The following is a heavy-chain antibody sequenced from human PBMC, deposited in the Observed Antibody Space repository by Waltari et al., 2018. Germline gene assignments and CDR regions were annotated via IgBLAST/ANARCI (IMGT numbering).Heavy chain of an antibody. Sequence: QLQLQESGPGLVKPSETLSLTCPVPGGSISSSSYYWGWIRQPPGKGLEWIGSIYYSGSTYYNPSLKSRVTISVDTSKNQFSLKLSSVTAADTAVYYCARHTRQQLVPGVWQNDAFDIWGQGTMVTVSS. CDR1: GGSISSSSYY. V-gene: IGHV4-39*01. CDR3: ARHTRQQLVPGVWQNDAFDI. D-gene: IGHD6-13*01. CDR2: IYYSGST. J-gene: IGHJ3*02.